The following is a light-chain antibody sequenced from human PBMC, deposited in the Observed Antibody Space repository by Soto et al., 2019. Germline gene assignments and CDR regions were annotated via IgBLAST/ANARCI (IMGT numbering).Light chain of an antibody. CDR2: GAS. Sequence: EIVMAQSPATLSVSPGERATLSCRASQSVGSGLSWYQQKPDQAPRLLIYGASTRATGIPARFSGSGSGTKFTLTISSPQSEDYAVYYCQQYNNWPPYTFGQGTKVDIK. V-gene: IGKV3-15*01. CDR1: QSVGSG. J-gene: IGKJ2*01. CDR3: QQYNNWPPYT.